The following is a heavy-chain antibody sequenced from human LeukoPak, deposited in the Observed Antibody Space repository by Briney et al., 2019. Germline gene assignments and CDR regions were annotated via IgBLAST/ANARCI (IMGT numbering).Heavy chain of an antibody. CDR1: GFXFSSYG. J-gene: IGHJ3*02. D-gene: IGHD3-16*01. CDR3: AKPRGLAYRHDAFDI. CDR2: ISYDGSNK. V-gene: IGHV3-30*18. Sequence: PGRSLRLSCAASGFXFSSYGMHWVRQAPGKGQEWVAVISYDGSNKYYADAVKGRSTISRDNSKNTLYLQMNSLRAEDTAVYYCAKPRGLAYRHDAFDIWGQGTMVTVSS.